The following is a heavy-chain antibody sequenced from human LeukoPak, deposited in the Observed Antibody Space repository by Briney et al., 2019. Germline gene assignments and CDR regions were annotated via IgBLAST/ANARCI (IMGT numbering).Heavy chain of an antibody. CDR2: LSGSGGST. Sequence: PGGSLRLSCAASRFTFSSYAMSWVRQAPGKGLEWVSALSGSGGSTYYADSVKGRFTISRDNSKNTLYLQMNSQRAEDTAVYYCAIVGYYSPDYWGQGTLVTVSS. CDR1: RFTFSSYA. J-gene: IGHJ4*02. V-gene: IGHV3-23*01. D-gene: IGHD3-22*01. CDR3: AIVGYYSPDY.